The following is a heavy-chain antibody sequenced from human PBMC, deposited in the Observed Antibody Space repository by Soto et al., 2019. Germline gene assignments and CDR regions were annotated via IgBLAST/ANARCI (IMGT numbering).Heavy chain of an antibody. CDR2: ISTSSSTI. Sequence: EVQLVESGGGLVQPGGSPRLSCAASGFTFSGYTMNWVRQAPGKGLEWVSYISTSSSTIHYADSVKGRFTISRDNAKNSLYLQMNSLRDEDTAVYYCARSQMNDYWGQGTLVTVSS. V-gene: IGHV3-48*02. J-gene: IGHJ4*02. CDR1: GFTFSGYT. CDR3: ARSQMNDY.